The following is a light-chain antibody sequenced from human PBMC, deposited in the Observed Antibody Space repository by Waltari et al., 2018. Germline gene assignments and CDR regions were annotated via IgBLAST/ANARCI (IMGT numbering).Light chain of an antibody. V-gene: IGKV1-39*01. Sequence: DIQMTQSPSSLAASVGDRVSITCRTLLSSSRFVNWYQQKPGKAPKLLIHGATSLQSGVPSRFSGSGSGTEFTLTITSLQREDLGTYYCQQSYSPPPTFGQGTKVE. CDR1: LSSSRF. J-gene: IGKJ1*01. CDR3: QQSYSPPPT. CDR2: GAT.